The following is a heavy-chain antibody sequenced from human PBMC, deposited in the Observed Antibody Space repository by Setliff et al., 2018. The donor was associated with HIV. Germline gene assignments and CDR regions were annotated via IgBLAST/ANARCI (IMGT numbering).Heavy chain of an antibody. D-gene: IGHD6-19*01. CDR1: GGSFSISSYY. V-gene: IGHV4-34*12. J-gene: IGHJ4*02. CDR2: IIHSGST. CDR3: ARRSGWSLDY. Sequence: SETLSLTCTVSGGSFSISSYYWSWIRQPPGKGLEWIGEIIHSGSTNYNPSLKSRVTISVDTSKNQFSLKLSSVTAADTAVYYCARRSGWSLDYWGQGTLVTVSS.